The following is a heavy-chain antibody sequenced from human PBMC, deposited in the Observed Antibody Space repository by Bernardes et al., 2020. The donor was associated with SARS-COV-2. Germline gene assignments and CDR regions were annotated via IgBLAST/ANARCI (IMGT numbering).Heavy chain of an antibody. J-gene: IGHJ3*02. CDR3: VPPTTSRGGISDI. D-gene: IGHD6-13*01. Sequence: SLVRSCAASGFTFSSYTMNWVRQAPGQGLEWISSISTSSSYISYSASVRGRFTISRDNANNSVSLQMNSLRAEDTAVYYCVPPTTSRGGISDIWSQGTVVTVSS. CDR2: ISTSSSYI. CDR1: GFTFSSYT. V-gene: IGHV3-21*04.